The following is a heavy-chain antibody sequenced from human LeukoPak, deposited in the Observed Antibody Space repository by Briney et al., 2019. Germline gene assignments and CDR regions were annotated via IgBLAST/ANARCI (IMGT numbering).Heavy chain of an antibody. J-gene: IGHJ4*02. CDR3: AKDHGVYYDYVWGSYPLDY. D-gene: IGHD3-16*02. V-gene: IGHV3-48*03. Sequence: PGGSLRLSCAASGFTFSSYEMNWVRQAPGKGLEWVSYISSSGSTIYYADSVKGRFTISRDNSKNTLYLQMNSLRAEDTAVYYCAKDHGVYYDYVWGSYPLDYWGQGTLVTVSS. CDR1: GFTFSSYE. CDR2: ISSSGSTI.